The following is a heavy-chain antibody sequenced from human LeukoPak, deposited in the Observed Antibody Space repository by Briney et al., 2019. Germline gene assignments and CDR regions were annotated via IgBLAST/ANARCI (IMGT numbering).Heavy chain of an antibody. D-gene: IGHD3-22*01. CDR2: IIPIFGTA. CDR3: ARVRYYDSSGYYWAFDI. CDR1: GGTFSSYA. J-gene: IGHJ3*02. V-gene: IGHV1-69*05. Sequence: SVKVSCKASGGTFSSYAISWVRQAPGQGLEWMGGIIPIFGTANYAQKFQGRVTITTDESTSTAYMELSSLRSEDTAVYYCARVRYYDSSGYYWAFDIWGQGTMVTASS.